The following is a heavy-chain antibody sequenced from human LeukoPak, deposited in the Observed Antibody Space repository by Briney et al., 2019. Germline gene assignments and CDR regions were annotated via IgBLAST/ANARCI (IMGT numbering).Heavy chain of an antibody. CDR1: GFTFNAYS. CDR2: ISTSSSTI. D-gene: IGHD1-14*01. CDR3: ARGRPLDY. J-gene: IGHJ4*02. Sequence: GGSLRLSCAASGFTFNAYSMGWVRQAPGKGLEWVSYISTSSSTIYYADSVKGRFTISRDNAKNSLYLQMNSLRAEDTAVYYCARGRPLDYWGQGTLVTVSS. V-gene: IGHV3-48*01.